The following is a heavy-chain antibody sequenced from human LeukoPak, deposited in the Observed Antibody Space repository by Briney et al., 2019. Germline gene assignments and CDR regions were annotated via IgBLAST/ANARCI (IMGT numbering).Heavy chain of an antibody. CDR3: ARVSVNIWENWFDP. CDR1: GGSISSSSYS. Sequence: SETLSLTCTVSGGSISSSSYSWGWIRQPPGKGLEWIGNIYYTGSTYYNPSLKSRVTISVDTSKNQFSLKLSSVTAADTAVYYCARVSVNIWENWFDPWGQGTLVTVSS. J-gene: IGHJ5*02. CDR2: IYYTGST. D-gene: IGHD1-26*01. V-gene: IGHV4-39*07.